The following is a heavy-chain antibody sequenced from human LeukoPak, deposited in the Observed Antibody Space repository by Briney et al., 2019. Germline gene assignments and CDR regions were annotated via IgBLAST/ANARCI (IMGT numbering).Heavy chain of an antibody. D-gene: IGHD1-26*01. Sequence: GGSLRLSCEASGYNFHNFAMHWVRQAPGKGLEWVAVISNDERNKYYTDSVKGRFTISRDNSKNTLYLQMNSLRAEDTAVYYCARDRVPSSTWWEDYYYGMDVWGQGTTVTVSS. J-gene: IGHJ6*02. CDR1: GYNFHNFA. CDR2: ISNDERNK. CDR3: ARDRVPSSTWWEDYYYGMDV. V-gene: IGHV3-30*14.